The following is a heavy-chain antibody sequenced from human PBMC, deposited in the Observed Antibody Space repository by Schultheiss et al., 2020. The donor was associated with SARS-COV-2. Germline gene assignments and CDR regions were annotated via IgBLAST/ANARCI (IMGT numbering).Heavy chain of an antibody. V-gene: IGHV1-2*06. J-gene: IGHJ4*02. Sequence: ASVKVSCKASGYTFTGYYMHWVRQAPGQGLEWMGRINPNSGGTNYAQKFQGRVTMTRDTSISTAYMELSRLRSEDTAVYYCATADVVPYYFEYWGQGTLVTVSS. CDR3: ATADVVPYYFEY. D-gene: IGHD3-16*02. CDR2: INPNSGGT. CDR1: GYTFTGYY.